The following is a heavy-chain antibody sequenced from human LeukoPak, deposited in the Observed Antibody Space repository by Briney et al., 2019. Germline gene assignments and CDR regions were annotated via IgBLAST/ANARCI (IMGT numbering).Heavy chain of an antibody. CDR2: IYHNGAT. V-gene: IGHV4-30-2*01. D-gene: IGHD3-10*01. CDR3: ARGRGWNWFDP. Sequence: SETLSLTSAVSGGSIVTNDYSWNWLRQPPGKGLEWTGYIYHNGATYYNPSLKTRGTMSLDGSKNQFSLRLNSVTAADTAVYYCARGRGWNWFDPWGQGTLVTVSS. J-gene: IGHJ5*02. CDR1: GGSIVTNDYS.